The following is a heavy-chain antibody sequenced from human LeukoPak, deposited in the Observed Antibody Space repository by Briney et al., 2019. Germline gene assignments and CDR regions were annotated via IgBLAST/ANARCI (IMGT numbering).Heavy chain of an antibody. D-gene: IGHD4-11*01. CDR1: GYSISSGYY. CDR2: IFHSGST. CDR3: AREGYSNSFDY. J-gene: IGHJ4*02. V-gene: IGHV4-38-2*02. Sequence: ASETLSLTCTVSGYSISSGYYWGWIRQPPGQGLEWIGSIFHSGSTYYNPSLKSRVTISVDTSRNQFSLKVSSVTAADTAVYYCAREGYSNSFDYWGQGTLVTVSS.